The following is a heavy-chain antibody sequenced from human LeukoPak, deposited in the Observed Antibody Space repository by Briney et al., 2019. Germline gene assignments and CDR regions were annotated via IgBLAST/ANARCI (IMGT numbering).Heavy chain of an antibody. J-gene: IGHJ4*02. CDR3: AKDGSSQGFGQ. V-gene: IGHV3-23*01. Sequence: GGSLRLSCAASGFTFSSYAMSWVRQAPGKGLEWVSAISGSGGSTYYADSVKGRFTISRDNPKNTLYLQMNSLRAEDTAVYYCAKDGSSQGFGQWGQGTLVTVSS. CDR1: GFTFSSYA. D-gene: IGHD3-10*01. CDR2: ISGSGGST.